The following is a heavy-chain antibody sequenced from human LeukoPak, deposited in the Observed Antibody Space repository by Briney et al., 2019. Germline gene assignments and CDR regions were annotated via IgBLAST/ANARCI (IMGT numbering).Heavy chain of an antibody. Sequence: GASVKVSCKASGYTFTGYYMHWVRQAPGQGLEWMGWISAYNGNTNYAQKLQGRVTMTTDTSTSTAYMELRSLRSDDTAVYYCARGPWEAAFDIWGQGTMVTVSS. J-gene: IGHJ3*02. CDR1: GYTFTGYY. CDR3: ARGPWEAAFDI. D-gene: IGHD1-26*01. CDR2: ISAYNGNT. V-gene: IGHV1-18*04.